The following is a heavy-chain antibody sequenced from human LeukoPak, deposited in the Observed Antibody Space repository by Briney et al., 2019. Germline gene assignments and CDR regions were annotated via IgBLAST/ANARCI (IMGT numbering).Heavy chain of an antibody. V-gene: IGHV4-34*01. CDR3: ARDLMT. Sequence: SETLSLTCAVYGGSFSGKYWTWIRQPPHKGLEWIGEITHGGSTYYNPSLKSRVTISVDTSRNQFSLKLNSVTAADTAVYYCARDLMTWGQGTLVTVSS. CDR1: GGSFSGKY. CDR2: ITHGGST. J-gene: IGHJ4*02.